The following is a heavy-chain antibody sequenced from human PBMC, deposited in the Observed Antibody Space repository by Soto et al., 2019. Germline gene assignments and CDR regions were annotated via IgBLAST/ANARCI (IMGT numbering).Heavy chain of an antibody. CDR1: GFTFSSYA. Sequence: EVQLLESGGGLAQPGGSLRLSCAASGFTFSSYAMTWVRQAPGKGLEWVSSISGSGGSTYYADSVKGRLTISRDNSKNMVYLQMNSLRAEDTAVYYCAKSYYTSGRRVSLSDSWGQGTLVTVSS. CDR2: ISGSGGST. V-gene: IGHV3-23*01. J-gene: IGHJ4*02. D-gene: IGHD3-10*01. CDR3: AKSYYTSGRRVSLSDS.